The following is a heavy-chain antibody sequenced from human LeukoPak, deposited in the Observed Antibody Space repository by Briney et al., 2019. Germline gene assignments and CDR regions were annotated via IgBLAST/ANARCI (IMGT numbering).Heavy chain of an antibody. Sequence: GRSLRLSCAASGFTFSSYSMNWVRQAPGKGLEWVSYISSSSSTIYYADSVKGRFTISRDNAKNSLYLQMNSLRDEDTAVYYCARDGPSVAGTRYYYYYGMDVWGQGTTVTVSS. D-gene: IGHD6-19*01. CDR3: ARDGPSVAGTRYYYYYGMDV. V-gene: IGHV3-48*02. CDR2: ISSSSSTI. J-gene: IGHJ6*02. CDR1: GFTFSSYS.